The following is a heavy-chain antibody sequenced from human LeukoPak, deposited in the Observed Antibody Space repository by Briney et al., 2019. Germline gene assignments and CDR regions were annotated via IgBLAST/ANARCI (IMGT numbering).Heavy chain of an antibody. CDR1: GGSISSLY. J-gene: IGHJ4*02. CDR3: ARHSAYSSSSPFDY. CDR2: IYYTGST. Sequence: SETLSLTCSVSGGSISSLYWSWIRQPPGKGLEWSGYIYYTGSTNYNPSLKSRVTIFVDMSKNQFSLRLSSVPAADTALYYCARHSAYSSSSPFDYWGQGTLVTVSS. D-gene: IGHD6-6*01. V-gene: IGHV4-59*08.